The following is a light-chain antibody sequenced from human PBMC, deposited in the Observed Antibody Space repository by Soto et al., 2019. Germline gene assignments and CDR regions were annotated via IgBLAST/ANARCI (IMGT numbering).Light chain of an antibody. V-gene: IGKV1-39*01. CDR1: QSIVSY. CDR3: QQSYSTPRT. J-gene: IGKJ2*02. CDR2: TAS. Sequence: DIQMTQSPSSLSVSVGDRVTITCRASQSIVSYLNWYRQKLGKAPKLLIYTASNLQRGVPSRFSGSGSGTDFTLTISNLQPEDFATYYCQQSYSTPRTFGQGTKLEIK.